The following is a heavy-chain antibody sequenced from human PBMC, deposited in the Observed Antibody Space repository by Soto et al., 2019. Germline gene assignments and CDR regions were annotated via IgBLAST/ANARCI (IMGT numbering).Heavy chain of an antibody. CDR1: GFTVSNNY. CDR3: GAPPGGGGY. D-gene: IGHD3-10*01. CDR2: IYSGGYT. Sequence: EVQLVESGGGLIQPGGSLRLSCAVSGFTVSNNYMSWVRQAPGKGLEGVSVIYSGGYTAYGDSVKGRFTISRDNPKNTPHLQIKRRGPEVPAFDYWGAPPGGGGYWGQGTLVTVSS. J-gene: IGHJ4*02. V-gene: IGHV3-53*01.